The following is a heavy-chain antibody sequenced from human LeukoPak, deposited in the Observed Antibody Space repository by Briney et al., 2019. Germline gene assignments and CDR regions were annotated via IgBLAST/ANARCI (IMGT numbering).Heavy chain of an antibody. CDR2: IYPGDSDT. D-gene: IGHD3-22*01. V-gene: IGHV5-51*01. Sequence: KVSCKASGYTFTSYGISWVRQAPGQGLEWMGIIYPGDSDTRYSPSFQGQVTISAGESISTAYLQWSSLKASDTAMYYRARGVPYYYDSSGFDYWGQGTLVTVSS. J-gene: IGHJ4*02. CDR3: ARGVPYYYDSSGFDY. CDR1: GYTFTSYG.